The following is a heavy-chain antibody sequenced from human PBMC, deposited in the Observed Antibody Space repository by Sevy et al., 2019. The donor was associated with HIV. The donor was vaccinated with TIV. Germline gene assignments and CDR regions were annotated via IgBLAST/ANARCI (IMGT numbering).Heavy chain of an antibody. J-gene: IGHJ4*02. CDR1: GLTSRTYW. CDR2: INPDGGES. Sequence: GGSLRLSCVVSGLTSRTYWMHWVRRAPGKGREWVASINPDGGESFYVASVKGKFTISRDNTKNSLYLQMTSLRAEDTAAYYCARGTYYYDSGFFYPFDYWGQGTLVTVSS. D-gene: IGHD3-10*01. CDR3: ARGTYYYDSGFFYPFDY. V-gene: IGHV3-7*01.